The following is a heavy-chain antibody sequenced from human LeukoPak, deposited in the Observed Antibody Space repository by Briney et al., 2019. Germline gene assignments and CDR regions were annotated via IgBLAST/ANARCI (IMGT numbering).Heavy chain of an antibody. CDR3: AKVSRFGELRLDY. Sequence: GGSLRLSCAASEFTFSTYAMHWVRQAPGKGLEWVAVISYDGSTTYYADSVKGRFTISRDNSKNTLYLQMNSLRAEDTAVYYCAKVSRFGELRLDYWGQGTLVTVSS. D-gene: IGHD3-10*02. J-gene: IGHJ4*02. CDR2: ISYDGSTT. CDR1: EFTFSTYA. V-gene: IGHV3-30*04.